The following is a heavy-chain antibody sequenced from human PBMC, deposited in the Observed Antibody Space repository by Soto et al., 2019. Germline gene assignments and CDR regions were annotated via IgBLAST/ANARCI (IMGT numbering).Heavy chain of an antibody. CDR1: GGSFSGYY. CDR2: INHSGST. CDR3: ATDYYDSSGYSHFDY. D-gene: IGHD3-22*01. Sequence: SETLSLTCAVYGGSFSGYYWSWIRQPPGKGLEWIGEINHSGSTNYNPSLKSRVTISVDTSKNQFSLKLSSVTAADTAVYYCATDYYDSSGYSHFDYWGQGTLVTVSS. J-gene: IGHJ4*02. V-gene: IGHV4-34*01.